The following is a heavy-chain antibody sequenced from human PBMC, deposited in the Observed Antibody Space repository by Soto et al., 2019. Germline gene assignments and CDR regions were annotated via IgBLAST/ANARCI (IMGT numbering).Heavy chain of an antibody. CDR3: ARVGSSGYYSDAFDI. V-gene: IGHV1-18*01. D-gene: IGHD3-22*01. CDR1: GYTFTSYG. CDR2: ISAYSGNT. J-gene: IGHJ3*02. Sequence: ASVKVSCKASGYTFTSYGISWVRQAPGQGLEWMGWISAYSGNTNYAQKLQGRVTMTTDTSTSTAYMELRSLRSDDTAVYYCARVGSSGYYSDAFDIWGQGTMVTVSS.